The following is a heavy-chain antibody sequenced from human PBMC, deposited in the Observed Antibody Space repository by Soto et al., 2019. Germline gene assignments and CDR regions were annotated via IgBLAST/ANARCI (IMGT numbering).Heavy chain of an antibody. CDR1: GFTFSSYS. J-gene: IGHJ4*02. CDR3: ARDDYYDTSGYLALFDC. V-gene: IGHV3-48*02. CDR2: ISSSSSTI. D-gene: IGHD3-22*01. Sequence: EVQLVESGGGLVQPGGSLRLSCAASGFTFSSYSMNWVRQAPGKGLEWVSYISSSSSTIYYADSVKGRFTISRDNAKNSLYLQMNSLRDEDTAVYYCARDDYYDTSGYLALFDCWGQGTLVTVSS.